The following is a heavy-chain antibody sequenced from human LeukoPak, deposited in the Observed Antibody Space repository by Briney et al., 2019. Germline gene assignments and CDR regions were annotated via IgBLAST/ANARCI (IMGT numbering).Heavy chain of an antibody. CDR1: GFIFNTYA. Sequence: GGSLRLSCAASGFIFNTYAMHWVRQAPGKGLEWVAVISYDGSNKYYADSVKGRLTISRDNSKNTLYLQMNSLRPEDTAVYYCARDPQDWGSYHFDYWGQGTLVTVSS. CDR3: ARDPQDWGSYHFDY. V-gene: IGHV3-30-3*01. D-gene: IGHD7-27*01. CDR2: ISYDGSNK. J-gene: IGHJ4*02.